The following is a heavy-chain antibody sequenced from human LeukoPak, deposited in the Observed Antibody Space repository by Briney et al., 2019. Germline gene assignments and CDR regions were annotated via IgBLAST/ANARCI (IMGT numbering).Heavy chain of an antibody. Sequence: SETLSLTCTVSGGSISSSSYYWGWIRQPPGKGLEWIGSIYYSGSTYYNPSLKSRVTISVDTSENQFSLKLSSVTAADTAVYYCARRSWFDPWGQGTLVTVSS. V-gene: IGHV4-39*01. J-gene: IGHJ5*02. CDR3: ARRSWFDP. CDR2: IYYSGST. CDR1: GGSISSSSYY.